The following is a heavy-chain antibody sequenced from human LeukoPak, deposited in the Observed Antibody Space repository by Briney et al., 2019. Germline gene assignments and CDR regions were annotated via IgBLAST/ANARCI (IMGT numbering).Heavy chain of an antibody. CDR1: GYTFTTYA. J-gene: IGHJ5*02. D-gene: IGHD3-9*01. V-gene: IGHV1-3*01. Sequence: ASVKVSCKASGYTFTTYAMHWVRQAPGQRLEWMGWINGDSGNTKYSQKFQGRVTITRDTSAYTAYMELKSLSSADTAVYFCARAPYDILTGYSLNWFDPWGQGTLVTVSS. CDR2: INGDSGNT. CDR3: ARAPYDILTGYSLNWFDP.